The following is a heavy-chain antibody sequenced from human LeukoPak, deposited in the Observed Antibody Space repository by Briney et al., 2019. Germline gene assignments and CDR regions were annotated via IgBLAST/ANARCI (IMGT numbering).Heavy chain of an antibody. J-gene: IGHJ5*02. CDR1: GFSFRRYS. CDR2: ITYNSRYI. D-gene: IGHD4-23*01. V-gene: IGHV3-21*04. Sequence: GGSLRLSCAASGFSFRRYSMNWVRQAPGKGLEWVASITYNSRYIYYAASVRGRFTISRDNSKNTLYLQMNSLRAEDTAVYYCAKELSTVVTPWGQGTLVTVSS. CDR3: AKELSTVVTP.